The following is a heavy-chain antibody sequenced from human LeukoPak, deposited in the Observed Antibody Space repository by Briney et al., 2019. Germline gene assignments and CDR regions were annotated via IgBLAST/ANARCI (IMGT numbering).Heavy chain of an antibody. CDR3: ARDARADAPYGDYYYYMDV. V-gene: IGHV3-11*04. J-gene: IGHJ6*03. Sequence: GGSLRLSCAASGFTFSDYYMSWIRQAPGKGLEWVSYISSSGSTIYYADSVKGRFTISRDNAKNSLYLQMNSLRAEDTAVYYCARDARADAPYGDYYYYMDVWGKGTTVTVSS. CDR1: GFTFSDYY. CDR2: ISSSGSTI. D-gene: IGHD3-10*01.